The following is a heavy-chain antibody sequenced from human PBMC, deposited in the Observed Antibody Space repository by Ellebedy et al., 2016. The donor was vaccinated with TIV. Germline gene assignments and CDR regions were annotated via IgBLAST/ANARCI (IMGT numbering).Heavy chain of an antibody. CDR3: ARYLRMVRGVISD. CDR2: INHSGST. D-gene: IGHD3-10*01. CDR1: GGSFNDYY. J-gene: IGHJ4*02. V-gene: IGHV4-34*01. Sequence: MPSETLSLTCAVYGGSFNDYYWSRIRQSPGKGLEWIGEINHSGSTDYNPSLKSRVTISIDTSKNQFSLKVTSVTAADTAVYYCARYLRMVRGVISDWGQGTLVTVSS.